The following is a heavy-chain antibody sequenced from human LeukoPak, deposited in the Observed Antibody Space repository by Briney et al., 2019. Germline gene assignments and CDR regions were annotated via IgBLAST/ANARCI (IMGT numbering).Heavy chain of an antibody. CDR2: INHSGST. D-gene: IGHD2-15*01. CDR1: GGSFSGYY. Sequence: SETLSLTCAVDGGSFSGYYWSWIRQPPGKGLEWIGEINHSGSTNYNPSLKSRVTISVDTSKNQFSLKLSSVTAADTAVYYCARGNPIVAVVAARSRWFDPWGQGTLVTVSS. J-gene: IGHJ5*02. CDR3: ARGNPIVAVVAARSRWFDP. V-gene: IGHV4-34*01.